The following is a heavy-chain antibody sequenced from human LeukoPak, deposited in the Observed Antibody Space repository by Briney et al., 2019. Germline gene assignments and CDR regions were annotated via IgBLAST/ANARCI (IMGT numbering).Heavy chain of an antibody. CDR2: IRQDGGLK. CDR3: AREIVGAIKSYFDY. D-gene: IGHD1-26*01. Sequence: PGGSLRLSCTASGFTFSSYWMSWVRQAPGKGLEWVANIRQDGGLKHYVDSVKGRFTISRDNAENSLYLQMNSLRAEDTAVYYCAREIVGAIKSYFDYWGQGTLVTVPS. J-gene: IGHJ4*02. V-gene: IGHV3-7*01. CDR1: GFTFSSYW.